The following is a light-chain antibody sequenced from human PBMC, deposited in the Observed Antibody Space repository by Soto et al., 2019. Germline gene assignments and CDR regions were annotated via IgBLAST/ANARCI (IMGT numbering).Light chain of an antibody. CDR2: GAS. CDR1: QTVSSTY. J-gene: IGKJ2*01. CDR3: QQFCTSPYT. Sequence: EIVLTQSPGTLSLSPGEGATLSCRASQTVSSTYLAWYQQKPGRAPSLLIQGASTRAAGSPDRFSASGSGTHFTLTIIILEPEDFAVYFCQQFCTSPYTFGHGTTVEIK. V-gene: IGKV3-20*01.